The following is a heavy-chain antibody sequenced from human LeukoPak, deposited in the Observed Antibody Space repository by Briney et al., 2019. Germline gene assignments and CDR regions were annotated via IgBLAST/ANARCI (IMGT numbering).Heavy chain of an antibody. V-gene: IGHV3-30*14. CDR1: GFTFSSYA. J-gene: IGHJ4*02. CDR2: ISYDGSNK. D-gene: IGHD6-13*01. CDR3: ARVGGLPRGKAAAADY. Sequence: PGRSLRLSCAASGFTFSSYAMHWVRQAPGKGLEWVAVISYDGSNKYYADSVKGRFTISRDNSKNTLYLQMNSLRAEDTAVYYCARVGGLPRGKAAAADYWGQGTLVTVSS.